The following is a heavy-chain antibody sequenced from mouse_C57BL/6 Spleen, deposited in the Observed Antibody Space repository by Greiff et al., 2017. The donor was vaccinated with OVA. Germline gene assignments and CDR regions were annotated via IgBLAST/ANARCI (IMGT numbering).Heavy chain of an antibody. CDR2: ISYDGSN. D-gene: IGHD4-1*01. V-gene: IGHV3-6*01. CDR1: GYSITSGYY. CDR3: ARDRANWDVGDFDY. Sequence: EVKLMESGPGLVKPSQSLSLTCSVTGYSITSGYYWNWIRQFPGNKLEWMGYISYDGSNNYNPSFKNRISLNRDTSNNQFFLKLNSVTTEDTATYYCARDRANWDVGDFDYWGQGTTLTVSS. J-gene: IGHJ2*01.